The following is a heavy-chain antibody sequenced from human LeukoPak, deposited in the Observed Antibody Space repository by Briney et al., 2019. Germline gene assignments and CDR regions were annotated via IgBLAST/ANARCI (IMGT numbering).Heavy chain of an antibody. Sequence: PGGSLRLSCAASGFTFSSYAMTWVRQAPGKGLEWVSALSDSGASKYYADSVKGRFTISRDNSKNTLYLQMNSLRADDTAVYYCAKGAPSRLYYYDNSGPVNWFDPWGQGTLVTVSS. CDR2: LSDSGASK. CDR1: GFTFSSYA. D-gene: IGHD3-22*01. J-gene: IGHJ5*02. CDR3: AKGAPSRLYYYDNSGPVNWFDP. V-gene: IGHV3-23*01.